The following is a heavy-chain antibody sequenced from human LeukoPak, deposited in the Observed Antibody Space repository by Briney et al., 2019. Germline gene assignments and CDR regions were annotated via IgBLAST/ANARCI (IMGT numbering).Heavy chain of an antibody. J-gene: IGHJ4*02. CDR2: IKSKTDGGTT. V-gene: IGHV3-15*01. CDR3: ARPGIVPAAAGGADFDY. D-gene: IGHD2-2*01. CDR1: GFTFSNAW. Sequence: GGSLRLSCAASGFTFSNAWMSWVRQAPGKGLEWVGRIKSKTDGGTTDYAAPVKGRFTISRDDSKNTLYLQMNSLKTEDTAVYYCARPGIVPAAAGGADFDYWGQGTLVTVSS.